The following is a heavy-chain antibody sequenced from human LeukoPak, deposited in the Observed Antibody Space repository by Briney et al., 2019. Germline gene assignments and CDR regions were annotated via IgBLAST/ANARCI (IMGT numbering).Heavy chain of an antibody. CDR2: IYYSGST. Sequence: SETLSLTCIVSGDSIRSNFWTWIRQPPGKGLELIGYIYYSGSTNYSPSLKSRVTISLDTSTNQFSLKLTSMTAADTAIYYCARLRPGGEWYFDSWGQGTLVTVSS. CDR1: GDSIRSNF. CDR3: ARLRPGGEWYFDS. D-gene: IGHD2-8*01. V-gene: IGHV4-59*08. J-gene: IGHJ4*02.